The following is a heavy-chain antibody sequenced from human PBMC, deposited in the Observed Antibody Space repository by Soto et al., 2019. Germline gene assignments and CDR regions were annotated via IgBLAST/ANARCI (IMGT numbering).Heavy chain of an antibody. D-gene: IGHD1-26*01. CDR1: GDSITRGYY. CDR2: IYHSGTT. J-gene: IGHJ4*02. Sequence: PSETLSLTCAVSGDSITRGYYWAWIRQPPGKGLEWVASIYHSGTTYYNPSLTSRVTISVDTSKNQFSLKMSSVTAADSAVYYCERTDSVGYYPYLGQGTLVTVSS. V-gene: IGHV4-38-2*01. CDR3: ERTDSVGYYPY.